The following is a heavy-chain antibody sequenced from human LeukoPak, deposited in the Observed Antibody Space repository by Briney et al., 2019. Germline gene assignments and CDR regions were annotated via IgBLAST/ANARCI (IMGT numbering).Heavy chain of an antibody. Sequence: SQTLSLTCTVSGGSISSGSYYWSWIRQPAGKGLEWIGRIYTSGSTNYNPSPNSRVTISVDTSKNQFSMKLSSVTAADTAVYYCARDLQRARYYGSVDDAFDIWGQGTMVTVSS. V-gene: IGHV4-61*02. CDR2: IYTSGST. J-gene: IGHJ3*02. D-gene: IGHD3-10*01. CDR1: GGSISSGSYY. CDR3: ARDLQRARYYGSVDDAFDI.